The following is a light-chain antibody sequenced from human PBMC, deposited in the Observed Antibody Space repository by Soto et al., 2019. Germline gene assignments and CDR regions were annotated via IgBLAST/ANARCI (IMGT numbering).Light chain of an antibody. V-gene: IGLV2-14*01. Sequence: QSALTQPASVSGSPGQSITISCTGTSIDVGGYNYVSWYQQHPGKAPKLMIYDVSNRPSGVSNRYSGSKSGNTASLTISGLQAEDEADYYCSSYTSSSTLGHVVFGGGTKLTVL. CDR2: DVS. CDR3: SSYTSSSTLGHVV. CDR1: SIDVGGYNY. J-gene: IGLJ2*01.